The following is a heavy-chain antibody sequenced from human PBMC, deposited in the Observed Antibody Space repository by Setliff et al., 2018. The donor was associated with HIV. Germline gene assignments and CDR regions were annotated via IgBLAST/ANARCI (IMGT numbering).Heavy chain of an antibody. CDR2: ISYDGSNK. CDR1: SSYA. J-gene: IGHJ4*02. Sequence: PGGSLRLSCEAFSSYAMHWVRQAPGKGLVWVAVISYDGSNKYYADSVKGRFTISRDNSRNTLYLQMNSLRPEDSAVYYCARENYYVTEYWGQGTLVTVSS. V-gene: IGHV3-30*04. D-gene: IGHD3-10*02. CDR3: ARENYYVTEY.